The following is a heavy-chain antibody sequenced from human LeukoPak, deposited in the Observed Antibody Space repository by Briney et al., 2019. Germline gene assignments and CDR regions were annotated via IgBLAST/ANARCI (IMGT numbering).Heavy chain of an antibody. CDR3: AASYGVSGKFDY. CDR1: GFTFDDYA. CDR2: ISWNSGSI. Sequence: GGSLRLFWAAFGFTFDDYAMHWVRQAPGKGLEWVSGISWNSGSIVYADSVKGRLTISKDNAKNSLYLLMNSLRAEDMALYYCAASYGVSGKFDYWGQGTLVTVSS. V-gene: IGHV3-9*03. J-gene: IGHJ4*02. D-gene: IGHD2-8*01.